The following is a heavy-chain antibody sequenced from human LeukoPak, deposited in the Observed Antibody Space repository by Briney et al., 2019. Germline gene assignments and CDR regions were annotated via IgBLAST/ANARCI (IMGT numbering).Heavy chain of an antibody. CDR1: GFTFSSYG. D-gene: IGHD2-2*01. Sequence: GRSLRLSCAASGFTFSSYGMHWVRQAPGKGLEWVAVIWYDGSNKYYADSVKGRFTISRGNSKNTLYLQMNSLRAEDTAVYYCARGSYCSSTSCSSGYWFDPWGQGTLVTVSS. V-gene: IGHV3-33*01. CDR3: ARGSYCSSTSCSSGYWFDP. CDR2: IWYDGSNK. J-gene: IGHJ5*02.